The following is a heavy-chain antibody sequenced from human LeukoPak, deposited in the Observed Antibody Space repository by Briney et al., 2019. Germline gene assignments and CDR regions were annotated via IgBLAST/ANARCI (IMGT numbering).Heavy chain of an antibody. CDR1: GYTFTGYY. V-gene: IGHV1-2*02. D-gene: IGHD3-9*01. CDR2: INPNSGGT. Sequence: ASVKVSCKASGYTFTGYYMHWVRQAPGQGLEWMGWINPNSGGTNYAQKFQGRVTMTRDTSISTAYMELSRLRSDGTAVYYCARAGSYDILTGYHPFDAFDIWGQGTMVTVSS. CDR3: ARAGSYDILTGYHPFDAFDI. J-gene: IGHJ3*02.